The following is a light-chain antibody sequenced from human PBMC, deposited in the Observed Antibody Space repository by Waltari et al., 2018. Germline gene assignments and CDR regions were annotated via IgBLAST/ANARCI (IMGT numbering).Light chain of an antibody. Sequence: ETVMTQSPATLSASPGERATRSCRASQSVRNNLAWFQQKPGQVPRLLIYGASTRATGIPARFSGSGSGTDFTLTISSLQSEDFAVYYCQQYNKWPTWTFGQWTKVEIK. CDR1: QSVRNN. V-gene: IGKV3-15*01. CDR3: QQYNKWPTWT. J-gene: IGKJ1*01. CDR2: GAS.